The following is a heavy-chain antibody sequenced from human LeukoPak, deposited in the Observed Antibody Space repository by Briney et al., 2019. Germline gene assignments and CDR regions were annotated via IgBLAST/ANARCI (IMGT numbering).Heavy chain of an antibody. CDR2: IYSGGNT. CDR3: VRHDWFDS. CDR1: GFTVSSNY. J-gene: IGHJ5*01. Sequence: SGGSLRLSCATSGFTVSSNYMSWVRQAPGKGLEWVSVIYSGGNTYYADSVKGRFTISRDTSKNTLYLQMNSLRAEDTAIYYCVRHDWFDSWGQGTLVTVSS. V-gene: IGHV3-53*01.